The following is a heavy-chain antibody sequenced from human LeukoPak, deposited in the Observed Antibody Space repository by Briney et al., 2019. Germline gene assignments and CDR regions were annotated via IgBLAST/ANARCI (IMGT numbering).Heavy chain of an antibody. D-gene: IGHD6-13*01. CDR1: GGSISSSSYY. Sequence: SETLSLTCTVSGGSISSSSYYWGWLRQPPGKGLEWIGSIYYSGSTYYNPSLKSRVTISVDTSKNQFSLKLSSVTAADTAVYYCARVGVAIAAAGHFDYWGQGTLVTVSS. V-gene: IGHV4-39*07. CDR2: IYYSGST. CDR3: ARVGVAIAAAGHFDY. J-gene: IGHJ4*02.